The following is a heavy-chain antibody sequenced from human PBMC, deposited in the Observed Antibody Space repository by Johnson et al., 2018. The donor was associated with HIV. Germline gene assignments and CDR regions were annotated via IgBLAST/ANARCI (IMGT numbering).Heavy chain of an antibody. CDR1: GFTFSSYA. CDR3: SKDKELLAARWHGAFDI. V-gene: IGHV3-30-3*01. J-gene: IGHJ3*02. Sequence: QVQLVESGGGVVQPGRSLRLSCAASGFTFSSYAMHWVRQAPGKGLEWVAVISYDGSNKYYADSVKGRFTISRDNSKNTLYLQINRLRAEDTAVYYCSKDKELLAARWHGAFDIWCQGTMFTVSS. D-gene: IGHD6-6*01. CDR2: ISYDGSNK.